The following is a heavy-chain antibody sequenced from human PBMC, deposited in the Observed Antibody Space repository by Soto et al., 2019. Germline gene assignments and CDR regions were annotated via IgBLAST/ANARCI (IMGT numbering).Heavy chain of an antibody. V-gene: IGHV4-4*02. D-gene: IGHD1-26*01. J-gene: IGHJ4*02. CDR3: ARVYSGSYSDY. Sequence: QVQLQESGPGLVKPSGTLSLTCAVSGGSIRSNNWWSWVRQPPGKGLEWIGEILQSESTTYNPSRKTRVTISVDNSKNQFSLKLSSVTAADTAVYYCARVYSGSYSDYWGQGTLVTVSS. CDR2: ILQSEST. CDR1: GGSIRSNNW.